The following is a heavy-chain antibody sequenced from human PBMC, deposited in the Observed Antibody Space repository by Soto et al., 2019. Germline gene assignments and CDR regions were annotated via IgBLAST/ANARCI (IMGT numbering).Heavy chain of an antibody. CDR3: ARGETSIAARRDWFDP. CDR2: INHNGST. V-gene: IGHV4-34*01. CDR1: GGSFSGYY. Sequence: SETLSLTCAVYGGSFSGYYWSWIRQPPGKGLEWIGEINHNGSTNYNPSLRSRVTISVDTSKNQFSLKLSSVTAADTAVYYCARGETSIAARRDWFDPWGQGTLVTVSS. D-gene: IGHD6-6*01. J-gene: IGHJ5*02.